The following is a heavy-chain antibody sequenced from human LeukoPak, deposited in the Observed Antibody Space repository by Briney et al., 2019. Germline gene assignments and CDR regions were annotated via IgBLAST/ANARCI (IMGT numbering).Heavy chain of an antibody. CDR3: AREGLWFGVLPLAFDI. CDR2: ISSSSSYI. J-gene: IGHJ3*02. V-gene: IGHV3-21*01. Sequence: GGSLRHSCAASGFTFSSYSMNWVRQAPGKGLEWVSSISSSSSYIYYADSVKGRFTISRDNAKNSLYLQMNSLRAEDTAVYYCAREGLWFGVLPLAFDIWGQGTMVTVSS. CDR1: GFTFSSYS. D-gene: IGHD3-10*01.